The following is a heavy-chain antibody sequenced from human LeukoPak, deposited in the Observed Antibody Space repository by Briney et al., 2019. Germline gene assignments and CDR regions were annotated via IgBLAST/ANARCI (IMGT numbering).Heavy chain of an antibody. J-gene: IGHJ4*02. V-gene: IGHV3-30*02. CDR1: GFTFSSYG. CDR2: IRHDGTIT. D-gene: IGHD3-16*01. Sequence: PGGSLRLSCAASGFTFSSYGMFWVRQAPGKGLEFVAFIRHDGTITYYADSVKGRSTISGDNSKNTMYLQMHSLRAEDTAVYYCAKDSLADIDYWGQGTLVTVSS. CDR3: AKDSLADIDY.